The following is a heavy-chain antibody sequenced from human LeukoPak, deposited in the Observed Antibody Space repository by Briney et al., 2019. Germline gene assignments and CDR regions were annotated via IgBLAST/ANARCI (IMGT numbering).Heavy chain of an antibody. CDR2: IYSGGST. CDR3: ARDLYGSGKDVRYYYHYGMDV. Sequence: GGSLRLSCAASGFTASNNYMSWVRQAPEKGLEWVSVIYSGGSTYYADSVKGSFTISRDNSKNTLFLQMNSLRAEDTAVYYCARDLYGSGKDVRYYYHYGMDVWGQGTTVTVSS. D-gene: IGHD3-10*01. J-gene: IGHJ6*02. CDR1: GFTASNNY. V-gene: IGHV3-66*01.